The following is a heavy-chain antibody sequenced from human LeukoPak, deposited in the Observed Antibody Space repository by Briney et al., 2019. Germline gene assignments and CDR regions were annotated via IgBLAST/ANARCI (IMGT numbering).Heavy chain of an antibody. CDR3: ARLGAGPTYYDFWSGYSSFYFDY. D-gene: IGHD3-3*01. CDR2: IYYSGST. Sequence: SETLSLTCTVSGGSISGSSYYWGWIRQPPGKGLEWIGSIYYSGSTYYNPFLKSRVTISVDTSKNQFSLKLSSVTAADTAVYYCARLGAGPTYYDFWSGYSSFYFDYWGQGTLVTVSS. V-gene: IGHV4-39*01. J-gene: IGHJ4*02. CDR1: GGSISGSSYY.